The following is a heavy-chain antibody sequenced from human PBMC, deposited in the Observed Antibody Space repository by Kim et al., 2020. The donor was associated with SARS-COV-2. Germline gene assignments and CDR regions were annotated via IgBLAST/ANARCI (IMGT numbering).Heavy chain of an antibody. CDR2: ISYDGSNK. CDR1: GFTFSSYG. V-gene: IGHV3-30*18. CDR3: AKGAVGGGWLLPYYFDY. D-gene: IGHD3-22*01. J-gene: IGHJ4*02. Sequence: GGSLRLSCAASGFTFSSYGMHWVRQAPGKGLEWVAVISYDGSNKYYADSVKGRFTISRDNSKNTLYLQMNSLRAEDTAVYYCAKGAVGGGWLLPYYFDYWGQGTPVTVSS.